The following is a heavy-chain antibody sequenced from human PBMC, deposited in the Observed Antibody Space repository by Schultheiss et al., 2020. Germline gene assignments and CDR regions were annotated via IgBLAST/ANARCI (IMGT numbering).Heavy chain of an antibody. CDR2: IYYSGST. J-gene: IGHJ4*02. CDR1: GGSISSSSYY. CDR3: ARDAVRGVFDY. V-gene: IGHV4-39*02. D-gene: IGHD3-10*01. Sequence: SETLSLTCTVSGGSISSSSYYWGWIRQPPGKGLEWIGSIYYSGSTYYNPSLKSRVTISVDTSKNQFSLKLSSVTAADTAVYYCARDAVRGVFDYWGQGTLVTVSS.